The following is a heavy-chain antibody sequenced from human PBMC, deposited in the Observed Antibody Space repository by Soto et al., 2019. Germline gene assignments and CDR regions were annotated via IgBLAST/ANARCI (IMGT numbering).Heavy chain of an antibody. J-gene: IGHJ5*02. CDR2: INSDGSDT. CDR3: ARWGSTNWLDP. CDR1: GFTFSSYW. V-gene: IGHV3-74*01. Sequence: VGSLRLSCAASGFTFSSYWMHWVRQAPGKGLVWVSRINSDGSDTRYADSVKGRFTISRDNAKNTLYLQMNSLRAEDTAVYYCARWGSTNWLDPWGQGTLVTVSS. D-gene: IGHD6-13*01.